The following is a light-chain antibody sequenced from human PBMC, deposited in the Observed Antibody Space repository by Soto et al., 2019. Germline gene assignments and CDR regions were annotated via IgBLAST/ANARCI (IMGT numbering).Light chain of an antibody. V-gene: IGLV2-14*01. CDR2: EVS. Sequence: QSALTQPASVSGSPGQSITISCTGTSIDMGAYNYVSWYQQHPGKAPKLMIFEVSDRPSGVSNRFSGSKSGNTASLTISGLHDEEEADYYCSYYTSINTLVFGGGTKLTVL. CDR3: SYYTSINTLV. CDR1: SIDMGAYNY. J-gene: IGLJ2*01.